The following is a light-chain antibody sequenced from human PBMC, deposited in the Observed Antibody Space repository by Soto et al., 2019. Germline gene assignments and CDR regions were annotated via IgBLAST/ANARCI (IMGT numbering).Light chain of an antibody. CDR2: DVS. J-gene: IGKJ1*01. Sequence: DIVLTQSPGTLSLSPGERATPSCRSSQSVSSNYLAWYQQKPDQAPRLVIYDVSGRATGIPDRFTGTGSGTDFTLTISRLEPEDFAVYYCQRYGSSPTFGQGTKVEIK. V-gene: IGKV3-20*01. CDR1: QSVSSNY. CDR3: QRYGSSPT.